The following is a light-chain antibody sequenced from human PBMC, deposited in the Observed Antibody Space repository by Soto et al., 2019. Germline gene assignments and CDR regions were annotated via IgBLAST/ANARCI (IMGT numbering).Light chain of an antibody. CDR3: QSYDRSLSGWV. J-gene: IGLJ7*01. V-gene: IGLV1-40*01. Sequence: QSVLTQPPSVSGAPGQRVTISCTGSSSNIGAGYDVQWYQQLPGTAPKLLISNNSNRPSGVPDRFSGSKSDTSASLAITGIQADDEADYYCQSYDRSLSGWVFGGGTQLTVL. CDR1: SSNIGAGYD. CDR2: NNS.